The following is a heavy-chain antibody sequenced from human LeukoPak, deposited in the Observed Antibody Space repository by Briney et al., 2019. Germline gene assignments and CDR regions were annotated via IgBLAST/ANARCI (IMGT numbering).Heavy chain of an antibody. CDR2: INAGNGNT. D-gene: IGHD1-26*01. V-gene: IGHV1-3*01. CDR1: GYTFTSYA. Sequence: ASVKVSCKASGYTFTSYAMHWVRQAPGQRLEWMGWINAGNGNTKYSQKFQGRVTITRDTSASTAYMELSSLRSEGTAVYYCASPWLGATEFHYWGQGTLVTVSS. J-gene: IGHJ4*02. CDR3: ASPWLGATEFHY.